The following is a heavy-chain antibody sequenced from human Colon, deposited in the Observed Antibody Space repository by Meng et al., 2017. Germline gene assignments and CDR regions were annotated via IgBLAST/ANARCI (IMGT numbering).Heavy chain of an antibody. CDR2: ISDGGIDT. V-gene: IGHV3-23*01. Sequence: EVQLLESGGGLVQPGGSLRLSCASSGFTFSSYAMSCVRQAPGKGLEWVSAISDGGIDTFYADSVKGRFTISRDNSRNALYLQVDRLRVEDTALYYCARRIEAVGIRCFDLWGRGTLVTVSS. J-gene: IGHJ2*01. D-gene: IGHD6-13*01. CDR1: GFTFSSYA. CDR3: ARRIEAVGIRCFDL.